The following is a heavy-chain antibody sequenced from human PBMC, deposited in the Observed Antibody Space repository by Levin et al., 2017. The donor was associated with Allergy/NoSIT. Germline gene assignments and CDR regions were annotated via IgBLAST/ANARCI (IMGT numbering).Heavy chain of an antibody. J-gene: IGHJ4*02. CDR1: GFTFSYYG. CDR2: IWYDGSKT. V-gene: IGHV3-33*01. D-gene: IGHD2-15*01. Sequence: GGSLRLSCAASGFTFSYYGMHWVRQAPGKGLEWVAVIWYDGSKTDYADSVKGRLTISRDNSKNTLYLQMNSLKAEDTGVSYCASVNWEDCSGGSCYSGLDYWGQGTLVTVSS. CDR3: ASVNWEDCSGGSCYSGLDY.